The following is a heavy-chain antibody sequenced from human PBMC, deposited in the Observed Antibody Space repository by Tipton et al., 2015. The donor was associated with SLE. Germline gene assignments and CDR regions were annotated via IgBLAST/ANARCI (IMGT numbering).Heavy chain of an antibody. Sequence: TLSLTCTVSGGSLRSLYWSWIRQSPGKGLEWIGYIYYTGNTKYNPSLKSRVTISGDTSKNQFSLKLSSVTAADTAVYYCVGQTIFGSLRALDYWGLGTLVTVSS. V-gene: IGHV4-59*03. D-gene: IGHD3-3*01. CDR1: GGSLRSLY. CDR2: IYYTGNT. J-gene: IGHJ4*02. CDR3: VGQTIFGSLRALDY.